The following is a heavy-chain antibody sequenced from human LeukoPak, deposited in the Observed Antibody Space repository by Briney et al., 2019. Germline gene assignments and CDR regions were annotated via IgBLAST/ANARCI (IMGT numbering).Heavy chain of an antibody. D-gene: IGHD3-10*01. Sequence: GGSLRLSCAASGFTFSSYSMNWVRQAPGKGLEWVSSISSSSSYIYYADSVKGRFTISRDNAKNSLYLQMNSLRAEDTAVYYCASLGTMVRGGFDYWGQGTLVTVSS. CDR3: ASLGTMVRGGFDY. J-gene: IGHJ4*02. CDR1: GFTFSSYS. CDR2: ISSSSSYI. V-gene: IGHV3-21*01.